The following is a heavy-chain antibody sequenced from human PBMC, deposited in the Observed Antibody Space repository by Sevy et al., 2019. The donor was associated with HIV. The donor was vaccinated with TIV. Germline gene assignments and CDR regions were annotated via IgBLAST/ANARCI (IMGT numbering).Heavy chain of an antibody. CDR1: GFTFSDYA. J-gene: IGHJ6*02. Sequence: GGSLRLSCTASGFTFSDYAMSWFRQAPGKGLEWVAFIRRKAYGGTTDYAASVKGRFTMSRADSKSIAYLQMNSLKTEDTGVYYCVREILVRGNYYGMDVWGQGTTVTVSS. CDR2: IRRKAYGGTT. CDR3: VREILVRGNYYGMDV. V-gene: IGHV3-49*03. D-gene: IGHD3-10*01.